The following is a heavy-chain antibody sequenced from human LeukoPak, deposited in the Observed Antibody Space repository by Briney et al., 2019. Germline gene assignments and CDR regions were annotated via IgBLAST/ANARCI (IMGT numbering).Heavy chain of an antibody. CDR1: GGSISSSSYY. V-gene: IGHV4-39*02. CDR3: AREAGANHY. D-gene: IGHD1-26*01. J-gene: IGHJ4*02. Sequence: SETLSLTCTVSGGSISSSSYYWGWIRQPPGKGLEWIGSIYYSGSTYYNPSLKSRVTISVDTSKNQFSLKLSSVTAADTAVYYCAREAGANHYWGLGTLVTVSS. CDR2: IYYSGST.